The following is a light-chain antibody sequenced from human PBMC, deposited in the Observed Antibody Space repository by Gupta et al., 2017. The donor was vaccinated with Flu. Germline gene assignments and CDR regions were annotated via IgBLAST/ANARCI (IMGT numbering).Light chain of an antibody. J-gene: IGKJ4*02. CDR2: GAS. CDR3: HQARSFGRT. Sequence: ASQDVGNWLAWYQQKPGEGPKLLLYGASSLQRGVLSRFSGSGSWTAFSLTMMSRLSADFATYYCHQARSFGRTFGEGTRVEI. CDR1: QDVGNW. V-gene: IGKV1-12*01.